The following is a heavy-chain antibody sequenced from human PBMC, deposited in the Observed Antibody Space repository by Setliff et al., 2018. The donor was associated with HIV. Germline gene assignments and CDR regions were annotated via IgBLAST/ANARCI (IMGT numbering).Heavy chain of an antibody. Sequence: KPSETLSLTCALSGYSISNGYYWGWIRQPSGKGLEWIGSIYHSGSTFYNPSLRSRVTISVDTSQDQFSLRLTSVTAADTAVYYCARDQPQDYDSLTGYYTGRYFDYWGRGTLVTVSS. J-gene: IGHJ4*02. D-gene: IGHD3-9*01. V-gene: IGHV4-38-2*02. CDR1: GYSISNGYY. CDR2: IYHSGST. CDR3: ARDQPQDYDSLTGYYTGRYFDY.